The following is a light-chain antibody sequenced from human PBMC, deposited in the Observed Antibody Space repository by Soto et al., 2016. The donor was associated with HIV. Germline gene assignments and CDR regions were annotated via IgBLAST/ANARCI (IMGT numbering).Light chain of an antibody. CDR2: AAS. Sequence: AIRMTQSPSSFSASTGDRVTITCRASQGISSYLAWYQQKPGKAPKLLIYAASTLQSGVPSRFSGSGSGTDFTLTISCLQSEDFATYYCQQYYSYPLITFGQGHDWRLN. J-gene: IGKJ5*01. V-gene: IGKV1-8*01. CDR3: QQYYSYPLIT. CDR1: QGISSY.